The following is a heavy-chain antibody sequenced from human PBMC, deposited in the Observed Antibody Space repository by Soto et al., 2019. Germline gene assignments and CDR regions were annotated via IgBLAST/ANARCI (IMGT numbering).Heavy chain of an antibody. J-gene: IGHJ4*02. V-gene: IGHV3-30*18. CDR2: ISYDGSVK. Sequence: GGSLRLSCAASGFIFSNYGMHWVRQAPGKGLEWVTIISYDGSVKYYADSVKGRFTISRDNSKNTLYLQMNSLRAEDTAVYYWVKDGTWGPLYSFDYGAKGTRVTVSS. D-gene: IGHD3-16*01. CDR1: GFIFSNYG. CDR3: VKDGTWGPLYSFDY.